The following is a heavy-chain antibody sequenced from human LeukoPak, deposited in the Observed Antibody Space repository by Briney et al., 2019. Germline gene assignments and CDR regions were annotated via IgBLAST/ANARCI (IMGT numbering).Heavy chain of an antibody. D-gene: IGHD2-21*01. CDR2: ISRDGTNK. J-gene: IGHJ3*02. CDR3: ARESGALGGVDI. Sequence: GGSLRLSCEASGFTFRNYDMHWVRQAPGKGLEWVAVISRDGTNKYYADSVKGRFTISRDNSKNTVYLQMNSQSAEDTAVYYCARESGALGGVDIWGQGTKVTVSS. V-gene: IGHV3-30*03. CDR1: GFTFRNYD.